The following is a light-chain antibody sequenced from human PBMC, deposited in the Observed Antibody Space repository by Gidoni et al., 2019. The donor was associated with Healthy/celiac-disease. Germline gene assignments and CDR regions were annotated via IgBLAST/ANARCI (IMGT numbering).Light chain of an antibody. CDR1: QSISSY. CDR3: QQSYSTPPTYT. Sequence: DIQMTQSPSSLSASVGDRVTITCRASQSISSYLNLYQQKPGKDPKLLIYAASSLQSGVPSRFSGSGSGTDFTLTISSLQPEEFATYYCQQSYSTPPTYTFXQXTKLEIK. CDR2: AAS. J-gene: IGKJ2*01. V-gene: IGKV1-39*01.